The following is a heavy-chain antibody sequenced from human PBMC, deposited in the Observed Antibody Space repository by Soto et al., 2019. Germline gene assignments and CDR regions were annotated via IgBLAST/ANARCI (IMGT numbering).Heavy chain of an antibody. D-gene: IGHD6-19*01. CDR3: ARDSPVAGFESWFDP. Sequence: GGSLRLSCAASGFTFSHYWMSWVSQAPGKGLEWVANIKEHGDEKYYVESVKGRFTISRDNAKNSLYLQMNSLRAEDTAVYYCARDSPVAGFESWFDPWGQGTLVTVSS. V-gene: IGHV3-7*03. CDR1: GFTFSHYW. J-gene: IGHJ5*02. CDR2: IKEHGDEK.